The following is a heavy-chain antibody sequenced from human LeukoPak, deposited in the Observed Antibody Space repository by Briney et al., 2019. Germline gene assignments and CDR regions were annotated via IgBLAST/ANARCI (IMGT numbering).Heavy chain of an antibody. CDR1: GFTFSSYG. V-gene: IGHV3-23*01. J-gene: IGHJ6*04. D-gene: IGHD3-10*02. CDR2: ISGSGDSA. CDR3: AELGITMIGGV. Sequence: GGSLRLSCAASGFTFSSYGMIWVRQAPGKGLEWVSTISGSGDSAYYADSVKGRFTISRDNSKNTLYLQMNSLRAEDTAVYYCAELGITMIGGVWGKGTTVTISS.